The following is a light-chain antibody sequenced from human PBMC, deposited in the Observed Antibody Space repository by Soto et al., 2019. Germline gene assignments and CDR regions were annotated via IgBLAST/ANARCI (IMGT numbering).Light chain of an antibody. J-gene: IGLJ1*01. V-gene: IGLV2-14*01. CDR1: SSDVGLYDY. CDR2: AVS. Sequence: QSVLTQPASVSGSPGQSITISCTGTSSDVGLYDYVSWYQQHPGKAPQLMIYAVSNRPSGVSNRFSASKSGNTASLFISGLQAEDEADYYCSSYPSDSSYAFGSGTRSPS. CDR3: SSYPSDSSYA.